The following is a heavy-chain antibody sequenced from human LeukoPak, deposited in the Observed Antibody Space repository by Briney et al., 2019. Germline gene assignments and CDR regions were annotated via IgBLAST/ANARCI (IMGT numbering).Heavy chain of an antibody. V-gene: IGHV5-51*01. D-gene: IGHD5-18*01. Sequence: GESLKISCKASGYSFTSYWIGWVRQMPGKGLECMGIIYPRDFDTRYSPSFRGQVTISADTSISTAYLQWSSLQASDTAMYYCVRQGHGDTAMGDTFEIWGRGTMVTVSS. J-gene: IGHJ3*02. CDR1: GYSFTSYW. CDR2: IYPRDFDT. CDR3: VRQGHGDTAMGDTFEI.